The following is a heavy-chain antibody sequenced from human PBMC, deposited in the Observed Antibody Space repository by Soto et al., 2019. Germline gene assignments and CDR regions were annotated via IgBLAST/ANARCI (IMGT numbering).Heavy chain of an antibody. CDR1: GGLLSRGGYL. V-gene: IGHV4-31*02. CDR3: ASTFMTRYYYTDV. J-gene: IGHJ6*03. Sequence: SEALSLPWTGSGGLLSRGGYLLSRVRQHPGKGLQWIGYIYYSGSTYYNPSLKSRVTISVDTSKNQISLKLSSVTAADTAVYYCASTFMTRYYYTDVWGKGTTVTVSS. CDR2: IYYSGST.